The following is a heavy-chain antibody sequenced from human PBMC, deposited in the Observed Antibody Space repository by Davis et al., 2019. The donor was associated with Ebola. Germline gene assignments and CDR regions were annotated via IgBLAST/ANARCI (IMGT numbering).Heavy chain of an antibody. CDR1: GGSISSYN. V-gene: IGHV4-59*01. CDR3: AAVPRCVCYKGCAFDI. CDR2: IYYSGST. D-gene: IGHD2-8*01. J-gene: IGHJ3*02. Sequence: MPAGSLRLSCTVSGGSISSYNWSWLRQPPGKGLEWIGNIYYSGSTNYNPPLKRRVTISVNTSKNQFSLKLSSVTAADTAVYYCAAVPRCVCYKGCAFDIWGQGTMVTVSS.